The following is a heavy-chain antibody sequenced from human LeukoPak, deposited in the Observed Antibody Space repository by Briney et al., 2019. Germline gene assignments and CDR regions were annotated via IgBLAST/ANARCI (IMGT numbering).Heavy chain of an antibody. CDR1: GGSISSSSYY. D-gene: IGHD3-22*01. V-gene: IGHV4-39*07. CDR2: IYHSGST. Sequence: PSETLSLICTVSGGSISSSSYYWGWIRQPPGKGLEWIGSIYHSGSTYYNPSLKSRVTISVDTSKNQFSLKLSSVTAADTAVYYCASTVTMIVVVVDYWGQGTLVTVSS. J-gene: IGHJ4*02. CDR3: ASTVTMIVVVVDY.